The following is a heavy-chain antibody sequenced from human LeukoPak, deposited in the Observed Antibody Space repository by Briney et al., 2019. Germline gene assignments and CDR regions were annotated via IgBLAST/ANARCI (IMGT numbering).Heavy chain of an antibody. V-gene: IGHV1-69*13. CDR3: ARRASSSSGED. CDR1: GGTFSSYA. D-gene: IGHD6-6*01. CDR2: IIPIFGTA. Sequence: GASVKVSCKASGGTFSSYAISWVRQAPGQGLEWMGGIIPIFGTANYAQKFQGRVTITADESTSTAYMELSSLKASDTAMYYCARRASSSSGEDWGQGTLVTVSS. J-gene: IGHJ4*02.